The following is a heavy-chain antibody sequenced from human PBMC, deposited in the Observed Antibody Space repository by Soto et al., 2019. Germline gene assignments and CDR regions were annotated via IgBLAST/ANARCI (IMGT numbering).Heavy chain of an antibody. J-gene: IGHJ6*02. CDR3: AKNGDFWSWGMDV. V-gene: IGHV3-23*01. D-gene: IGHD3-3*01. CDR1: GFTFSTYA. CDR2: ISNSGDGT. Sequence: GGSLRLSCAASGFTFSTYAMTWVRQAPGKGLEWVSLISNSGDGTYYADSVKGRFTISRDNSQRTLNLQMNSLRAEDTAVYYCAKNGDFWSWGMDVWGQGTTVTVSS.